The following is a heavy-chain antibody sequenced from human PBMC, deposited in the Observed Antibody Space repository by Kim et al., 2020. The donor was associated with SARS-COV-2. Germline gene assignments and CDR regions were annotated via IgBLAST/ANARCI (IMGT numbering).Heavy chain of an antibody. J-gene: IGHJ4*02. D-gene: IGHD3-16*02. Sequence: SETLSLTCAVYGGSFSGYYWSWIRQPPGKGLEWIGEINHSGSTNYNPSLKSRVTISVDTSKNQFSLKLSSVTAADTAVYYCARSTRYDYVWGSYRYADDYWGQGTLVTVSS. CDR2: INHSGST. V-gene: IGHV4-34*01. CDR3: ARSTRYDYVWGSYRYADDY. CDR1: GGSFSGYY.